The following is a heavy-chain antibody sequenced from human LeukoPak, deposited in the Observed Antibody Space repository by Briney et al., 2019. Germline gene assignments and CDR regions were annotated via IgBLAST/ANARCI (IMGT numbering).Heavy chain of an antibody. CDR3: ARVAYDSSGYHYYFDY. CDR2: IYYSGST. V-gene: IGHV4-31*03. CDR1: GGSISSGGYY. D-gene: IGHD3-22*01. Sequence: SETLSLTCTVSGGSISSGGYYWSWIRQHPGTGLEWIGYIYYSGSTYYNPSLKSRVTISVDTSKNQFSLKLSSVTAADTAVYYCARVAYDSSGYHYYFDYWGQGTLVTVSS. J-gene: IGHJ4*02.